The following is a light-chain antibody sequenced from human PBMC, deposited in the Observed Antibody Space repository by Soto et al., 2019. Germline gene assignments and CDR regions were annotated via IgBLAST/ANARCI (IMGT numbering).Light chain of an antibody. CDR1: SSNIGSHY. J-gene: IGLJ3*02. CDR3: AAWDDSLSGRV. Sequence: QLVLTQPPSASGTPGQRVTISCSGSSSNIGSHYLYWYQQFPGTAPKLLIYRNDQRPSGVPDRFSGSRSGTSASLAISGLRSEDEADYYCAAWDDSLSGRVFGGGTKLTVL. V-gene: IGLV1-47*01. CDR2: RND.